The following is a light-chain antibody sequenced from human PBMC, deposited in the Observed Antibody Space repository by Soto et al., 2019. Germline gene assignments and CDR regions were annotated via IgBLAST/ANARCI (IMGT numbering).Light chain of an antibody. Sequence: QSALTQPASVSGSPGQSITISCTGTNSDVGSYNLVSWYQHHPGKAPKLMIYEVSKRPSGVSNRFSGSKSGNTASLTISGLQAEDEADYYCCSYAGSSTYVFGTGTKVTVL. CDR2: EVS. CDR1: NSDVGSYNL. V-gene: IGLV2-23*02. J-gene: IGLJ1*01. CDR3: CSYAGSSTYV.